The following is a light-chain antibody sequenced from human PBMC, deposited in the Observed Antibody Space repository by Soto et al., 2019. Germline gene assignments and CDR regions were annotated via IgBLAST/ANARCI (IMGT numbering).Light chain of an antibody. J-gene: IGLJ2*01. CDR3: SSYTSSSTPVV. CDR2: DVS. V-gene: IGLV2-14*01. CDR1: SSDVGGYNY. Sequence: QSALTQPASVSGSPGQSITISCTGISSDVGGYNYVSWYQQHPGKAPKLMIYDVSNRPSGVSNRFSGSKSGNTASLTISGLQAEDEADYYCSSYTSSSTPVVFGGRTQLTVL.